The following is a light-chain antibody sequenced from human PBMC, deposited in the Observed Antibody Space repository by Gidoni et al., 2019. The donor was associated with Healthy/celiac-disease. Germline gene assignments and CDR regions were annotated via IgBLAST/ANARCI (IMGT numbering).Light chain of an antibody. J-gene: IGKJ2*01. CDR1: QSVSSSY. Sequence: IVLTQSPGTLSLSPGERATLSCRASQSVSSSYVAWYQQKPGQAPRLLISGASSRATGIPDRFSGSGSGTDFTLTISRLEPEDFAVYYCQQYGSSPYTFGQGTKLEIK. CDR3: QQYGSSPYT. CDR2: GAS. V-gene: IGKV3-20*01.